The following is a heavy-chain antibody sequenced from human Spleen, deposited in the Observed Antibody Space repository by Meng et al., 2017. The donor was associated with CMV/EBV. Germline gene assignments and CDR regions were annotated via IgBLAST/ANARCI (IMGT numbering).Heavy chain of an antibody. D-gene: IGHD4-11*01. J-gene: IGHJ4*02. Sequence: ASVKVSCKASGYTFTSYYMHWVRQAPGQGLEWMGIINPSGGSTSYAQKFQGRVTMTRDTSTSTVHMELSSLRSDDTAVYYCARDGDQNNYAPGPFDYWGQGTRVTVSS. CDR2: INPSGGST. V-gene: IGHV1-46*01. CDR3: ARDGDQNNYAPGPFDY. CDR1: GYTFTSYY.